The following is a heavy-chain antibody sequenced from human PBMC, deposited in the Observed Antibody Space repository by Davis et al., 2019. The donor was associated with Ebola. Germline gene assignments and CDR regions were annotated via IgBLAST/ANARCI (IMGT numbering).Heavy chain of an antibody. V-gene: IGHV4-59*01. Sequence: SETLSLTCTVSGGSISSYYWSWIRQPPGKGLEWIGYIYYSGNTNYNPSLKSRVTISVDTSKNQFSQKLSSVTAADTAVYYCARFSSGYYGRSYYYYGMDVWGQGTTVTVSS. J-gene: IGHJ6*02. D-gene: IGHD3-22*01. CDR2: IYYSGNT. CDR3: ARFSSGYYGRSYYYYGMDV. CDR1: GGSISSYY.